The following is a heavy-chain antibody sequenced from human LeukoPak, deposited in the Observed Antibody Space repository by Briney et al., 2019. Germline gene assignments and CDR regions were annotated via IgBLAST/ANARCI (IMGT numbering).Heavy chain of an antibody. D-gene: IGHD3-22*01. V-gene: IGHV4-39*01. CDR1: GGSISSSSYY. CDR3: ARQVDYSSGWPGYYYDSSGYHY. CDR2: IYYSGST. J-gene: IGHJ4*02. Sequence: SETLSLTCTVSGGSISSSSYYWGWIRQPPGKGLEWIGSIYYSGSTYYNPSLKSRVTISVDTPKNQFSLKLSSVTAADMAVYYCARQVDYSSGWPGYYYDSSGYHYWGQGTLVTVSS.